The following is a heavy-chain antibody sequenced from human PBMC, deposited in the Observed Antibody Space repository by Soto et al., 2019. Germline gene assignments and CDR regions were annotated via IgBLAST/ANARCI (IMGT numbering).Heavy chain of an antibody. V-gene: IGHV1-8*01. J-gene: IGHJ6*03. CDR3: SRGRYGDFLGYYYYMDV. CDR1: GYTFTSYD. Sequence: EASVKVSFKASGYTFTSYDINWVRQATGQGLEWMGWMNPNSGNTGYAQKFQGRVTMTRNTSISTAYMELSSLRSEETAVYYCSRGRYGDFLGYYYYMDVWGKGITVTVSS. CDR2: MNPNSGNT. D-gene: IGHD4-17*01.